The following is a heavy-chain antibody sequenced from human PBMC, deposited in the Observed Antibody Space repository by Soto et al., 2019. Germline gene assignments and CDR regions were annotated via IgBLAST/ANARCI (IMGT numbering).Heavy chain of an antibody. Sequence: QVQVVQSGAEVKKPGASVKVSCKASGYSFSTYSMHWVRQAPGQGLEWMGWINGANGNTRYSQKFKDRVSISRDTPASTGYMELSSLRSEDTAVYYCARGKGMEENYYYHGMVVWGPGTTVIVSS. J-gene: IGHJ6*02. V-gene: IGHV1-3*01. D-gene: IGHD1-1*01. CDR2: INGANGNT. CDR3: ARGKGMEENYYYHGMVV. CDR1: GYSFSTYS.